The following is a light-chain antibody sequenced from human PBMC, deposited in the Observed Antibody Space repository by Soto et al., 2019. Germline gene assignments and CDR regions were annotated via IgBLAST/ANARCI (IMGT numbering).Light chain of an antibody. J-gene: IGLJ1*01. CDR1: SSDIGGYNY. Sequence: QSVLTQPRSVPGSPGPSLTISCSRTSSDIGGYNYVSWYQQHPGKAPKLIIYDVSKRPSGVPDRFSGSKSGNTASLTISGLQAVDVSYYHCCSCAGRYNPYVFAAEIKVTVL. CDR3: CSCAGRYNPYV. V-gene: IGLV2-11*01. CDR2: DVS.